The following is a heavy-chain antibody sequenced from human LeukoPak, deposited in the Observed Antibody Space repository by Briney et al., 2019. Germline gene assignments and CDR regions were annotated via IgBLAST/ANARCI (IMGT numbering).Heavy chain of an antibody. D-gene: IGHD3-10*01. CDR3: AKDVDPLTIPPTGFDY. CDR1: GFTFNSYA. CDR2: ISSSGSTI. J-gene: IGHJ4*02. Sequence: GGSLRLSCAASGFTFNSYAMSWVRQAPGKGLEWVAYISSSGSTIYYADSVKGRFTISRDNSKNTLYLQMNSLRAEDTAVYYCAKDVDPLTIPPTGFDYWGQGTLVTVSS. V-gene: IGHV3-23*01.